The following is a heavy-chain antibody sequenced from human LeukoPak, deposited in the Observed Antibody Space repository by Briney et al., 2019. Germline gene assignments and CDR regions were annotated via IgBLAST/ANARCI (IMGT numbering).Heavy chain of an antibody. Sequence: PGGSLRLSCAASGFTFSNAWMNWVRQAPGKGREWVGRIKSKTDGGTTDYAAPVKGRFTISRDDSKNTLYLQMNSLKTEDTAVYYCTTDTIFYIVRDYWGQGTLVTVSS. V-gene: IGHV3-15*01. CDR3: TTDTIFYIVRDY. J-gene: IGHJ4*02. D-gene: IGHD5-12*01. CDR1: GFTFSNAW. CDR2: IKSKTDGGTT.